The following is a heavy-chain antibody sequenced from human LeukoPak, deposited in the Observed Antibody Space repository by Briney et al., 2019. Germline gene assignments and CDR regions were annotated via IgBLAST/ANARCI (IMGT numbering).Heavy chain of an antibody. J-gene: IGHJ4*02. CDR2: IIPILGIA. CDR1: GYTFTGYY. V-gene: IGHV1-69*04. Sequence: ASVKVSCKASGYTFTGYYMHWVRQAPGQGLEWMGRIIPILGIANYAQKFQGRVTITADKSTSTAYMELSSLRSEDTAVYYCARAPVKRRDGLGYWGQGTLVTVSS. D-gene: IGHD5-24*01. CDR3: ARAPVKRRDGLGY.